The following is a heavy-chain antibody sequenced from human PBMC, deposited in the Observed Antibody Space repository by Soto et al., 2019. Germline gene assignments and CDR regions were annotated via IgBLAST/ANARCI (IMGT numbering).Heavy chain of an antibody. D-gene: IGHD2-15*01. CDR1: GDSISGTNW. CDR3: ARDCSGRTCDSNNYFDF. J-gene: IGHJ4*02. CDR2: ISHSGGA. Sequence: QVQLQESGPGLVKPSGTLSLTCAVSGDSISGTNWWTWVRQPPGRGLEWVGQISHSGGAFYNPSLTSRVTLSLDKSKNQFSLRLTSVTAADTAVYFCARDCSGRTCDSNNYFDFWGQGTLVTVSS. V-gene: IGHV4-4*02.